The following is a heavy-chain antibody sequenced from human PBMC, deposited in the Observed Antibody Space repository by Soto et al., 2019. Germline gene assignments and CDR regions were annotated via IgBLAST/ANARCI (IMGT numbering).Heavy chain of an antibody. J-gene: IGHJ4*02. CDR2: IIPIFGTA. D-gene: IGHD6-13*01. Sequence: GASVEVSCKASGGTFSSYAISWVRQAPGQGLEWMGGIIPIFGTANYAQKFQGRVTITADKSTSTAYKELSSLRSEDTAVYYCAPDMYSSSRTLVDYWRQETMVTVSS. V-gene: IGHV1-69*06. CDR1: GGTFSSYA. CDR3: APDMYSSSRTLVDY.